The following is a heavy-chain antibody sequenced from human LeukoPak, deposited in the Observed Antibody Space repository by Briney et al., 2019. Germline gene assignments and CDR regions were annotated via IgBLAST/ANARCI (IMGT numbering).Heavy chain of an antibody. CDR1: GFTYSHFG. D-gene: IGHD4-11*01. CDR2: IWSDGTEK. Sequence: PGRSLRLSCAASGFTYSHFGMHWVRQAPGKGLEWVAVIWSDGTEKYYGDAVKGRFTISRDNSRNTLYLQMNNLRDDGTAVYYCAKDAQRGFDYSNSLEYWGEGTLVIVSS. V-gene: IGHV3-33*06. J-gene: IGHJ4*02. CDR3: AKDAQRGFDYSNSLEY.